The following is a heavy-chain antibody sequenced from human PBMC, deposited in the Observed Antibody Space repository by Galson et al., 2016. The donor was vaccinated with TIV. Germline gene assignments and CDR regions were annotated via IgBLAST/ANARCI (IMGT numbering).Heavy chain of an antibody. J-gene: IGHJ6*03. CDR3: ARALDYFKSSAYSYRSDFYYYMDV. Sequence: SLRLSCAASGFTFRSYWMHWVRQAPGKGPMWVARINGDGSSSDYADSVEGRFTISRDNAKTTLSLQMNSLRAEDTAVYFCARALDYFKSSAYSYRSDFYYYMDVWGQGTMVTVSS. CDR1: GFTFRSYW. D-gene: IGHD2/OR15-2a*01. V-gene: IGHV3-74*01. CDR2: INGDGSSS.